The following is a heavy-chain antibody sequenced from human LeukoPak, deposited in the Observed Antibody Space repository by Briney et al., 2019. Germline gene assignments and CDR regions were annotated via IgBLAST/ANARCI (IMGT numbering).Heavy chain of an antibody. CDR1: GFTFDDYA. Sequence: GGSLRLSCAGSGFTFDDYAMHWVRQTPGKGLEWVSGSSWNSGNIAYADFVGGRFTISRDNAKNSLSLQMNSLSDEDTAVYYCAKDAYGGATFFYYMDVLGKGTTVTVSS. J-gene: IGHJ6*03. CDR2: SSWNSGNI. V-gene: IGHV3-9*01. D-gene: IGHD2/OR15-2a*01. CDR3: AKDAYGGATFFYYMDV.